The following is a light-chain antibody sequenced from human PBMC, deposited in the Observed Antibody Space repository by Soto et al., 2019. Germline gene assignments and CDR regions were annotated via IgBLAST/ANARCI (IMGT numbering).Light chain of an antibody. CDR1: QTISSW. V-gene: IGKV1-5*03. CDR3: QHYNSYSEA. CDR2: KAS. Sequence: DIQMTQSPSTLSGSVGDRVTITCRASQTISSWLAWYQKKPGKAPKRLIYKASNLKSGFPSRFSGRGSGTEFTLTIISLQPDDFATYDCQHYNSYSEAFGQGTKVDIK. J-gene: IGKJ1*01.